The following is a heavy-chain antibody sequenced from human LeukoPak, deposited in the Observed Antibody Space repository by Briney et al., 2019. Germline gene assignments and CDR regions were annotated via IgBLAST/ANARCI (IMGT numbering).Heavy chain of an antibody. Sequence: GGSLRLSCATSGFTFSSYGMHWVRQAPGKGLEWVAFIRFDANNKYYADSVKGRFTISRDNSKNTLYLQMNSLRAEDTAVYYCAKDSSVYYYDSRNFDYWGQGTLVTVSS. CDR3: AKDSSVYYYDSRNFDY. V-gene: IGHV3-30*02. J-gene: IGHJ4*02. D-gene: IGHD3-22*01. CDR1: GFTFSSYG. CDR2: IRFDANNK.